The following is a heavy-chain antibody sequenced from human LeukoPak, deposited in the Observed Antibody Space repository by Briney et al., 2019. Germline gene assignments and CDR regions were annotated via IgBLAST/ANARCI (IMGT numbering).Heavy chain of an antibody. Sequence: SETLSLTCSVSGGSISTGSYSWTWIRQSAEKGLEWIGRISTRGSTTYNPSLESRVSISLDTSKNQFSLKLNSVIAADTAVYYCAKSFWISGWYVGFDSWGQGTLVTVSS. CDR2: ISTRGST. D-gene: IGHD6-19*01. CDR1: GGSISTGSYS. J-gene: IGHJ4*02. V-gene: IGHV4-61*02. CDR3: AKSFWISGWYVGFDS.